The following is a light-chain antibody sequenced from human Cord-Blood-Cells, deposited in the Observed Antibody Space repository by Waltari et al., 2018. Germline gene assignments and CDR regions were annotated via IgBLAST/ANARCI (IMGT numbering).Light chain of an antibody. CDR3: SSYTSSSNYV. J-gene: IGLJ1*01. V-gene: IGLV2-14*03. CDR1: SSDVGGYKY. Sequence: QSALTQPASVSGSPGQSITISCTGTSSDVGGYKYVSWYKQHPGKATKLMIYDVSNRPSGVSNRFSGSKSGNPASLTISGLQAEDEADYYCSSYTSSSNYVFGTGTKVTVL. CDR2: DVS.